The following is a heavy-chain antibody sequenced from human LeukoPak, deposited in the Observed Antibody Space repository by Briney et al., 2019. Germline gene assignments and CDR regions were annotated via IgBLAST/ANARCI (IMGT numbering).Heavy chain of an antibody. CDR2: ISWNSGSI. J-gene: IGHJ4*02. CDR3: AKEGKQLVFDY. Sequence: ALRLSCAASGFTFDDYAMHWVRQAPGKGLEWVSGISWNSGSIGYADSVKGRFTISRDNAKNSLYLQMNSLRAEDMALYYCAKEGKQLVFDYWGQGTLVTVSS. CDR1: GFTFDDYA. D-gene: IGHD6-6*01. V-gene: IGHV3-9*03.